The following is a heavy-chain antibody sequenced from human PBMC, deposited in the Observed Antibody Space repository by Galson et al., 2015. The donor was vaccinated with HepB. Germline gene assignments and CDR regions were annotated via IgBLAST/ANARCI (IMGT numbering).Heavy chain of an antibody. V-gene: IGHV3-43*01. CDR2: ISWDGGST. CDR3: AKGPAGLRLQWAFDI. CDR1: GFTFDDYT. J-gene: IGHJ3*02. Sequence: SLRLSCAASGFTFDDYTMHWVRQAPGKGLEWVSLISWDGGSTYYADSVKGRFTISRDNSKNSLYLQMNSLRTEDTALYYCAKGPAGLRLQWAFDIWGQGTMVTVSS. D-gene: IGHD5-12*01.